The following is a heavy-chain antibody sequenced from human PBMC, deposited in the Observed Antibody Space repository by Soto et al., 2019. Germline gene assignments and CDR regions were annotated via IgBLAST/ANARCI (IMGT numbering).Heavy chain of an antibody. J-gene: IGHJ6*02. CDR2: IYYSGST. CDR1: GGSISSYY. D-gene: IGHD2-15*01. V-gene: IGHV4-59*01. Sequence: QVQLQESGPGLVKPSETLSLTCTVSGGSISSYYWSWIRQPPGKGLEWIGYIYYSGSTNYNPSLKCRVTISVDTSKNQFSLKLSSVTAADTAVYYCARVACSGGSCYSYSDFYGMDVWGQGTTVTVSS. CDR3: ARVACSGGSCYSYSDFYGMDV.